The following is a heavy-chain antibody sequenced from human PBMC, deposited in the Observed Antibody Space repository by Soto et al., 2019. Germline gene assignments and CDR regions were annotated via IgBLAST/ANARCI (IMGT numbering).Heavy chain of an antibody. Sequence: GGSLRLSCAASGFTFSSYSMNWVRQAPGKGLEWVSSISSSSSYIYYADSVKGRFTISRDNAENSLYLQMNSLRAEDTAVYYCARDLGYCSSTSCYGYWGQGTLVTVSS. J-gene: IGHJ4*02. V-gene: IGHV3-21*01. D-gene: IGHD2-2*01. CDR1: GFTFSSYS. CDR2: ISSSSSYI. CDR3: ARDLGYCSSTSCYGY.